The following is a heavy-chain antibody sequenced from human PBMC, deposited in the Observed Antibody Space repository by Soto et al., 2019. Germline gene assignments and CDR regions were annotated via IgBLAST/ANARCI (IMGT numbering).Heavy chain of an antibody. CDR3: AMTLYGDNVDS. D-gene: IGHD4-17*01. J-gene: IGHJ4*02. Sequence: QVQLVQSGAEVKKPGASVKVSCKASGYTFTSYDINWVRQATGQGLEWMGWMNPNRGNTGYAQKLKGRVTMNRNTSIRTAYMELSSLRSEDTAVYYCAMTLYGDNVDSWGQGTLVTVSS. V-gene: IGHV1-8*01. CDR1: GYTFTSYD. CDR2: MNPNRGNT.